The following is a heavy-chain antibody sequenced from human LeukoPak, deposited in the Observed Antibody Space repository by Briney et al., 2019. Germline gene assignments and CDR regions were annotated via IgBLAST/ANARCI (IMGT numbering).Heavy chain of an antibody. D-gene: IGHD3-10*01. CDR3: ARGPYGSGSYYSPFDY. J-gene: IGHJ4*02. CDR2: INWNGGST. Sequence: PGGSLRLSCAASGFTLDDYGMSWVRQAPGKGLEWVSGINWNGGSTGYADSVKGRFTIPRDNAKNSLYLQVNSLRAEDTALYYCARGPYGSGSYYSPFDYWGQGTLVTVSS. CDR1: GFTLDDYG. V-gene: IGHV3-20*04.